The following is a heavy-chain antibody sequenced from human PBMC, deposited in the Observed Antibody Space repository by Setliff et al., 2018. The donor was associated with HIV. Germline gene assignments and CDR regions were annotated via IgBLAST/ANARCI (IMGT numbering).Heavy chain of an antibody. J-gene: IGHJ6*02. CDR1: GGSFSGFY. V-gene: IGHV4-34*01. CDR3: ARGRSCSSSSCYLVYYYYYGMDV. D-gene: IGHD2-2*01. CDR2: INHSGKT. Sequence: SETLSLTCAVYGGSFSGFYWSWIRQAPGKGLEWIGEINHSGKTNYNPSLKSRITLSVDTSENQFALKLASVTAAATAVYYCARGRSCSSSSCYLVYYYYYGMDVWGHGSTVTVAS.